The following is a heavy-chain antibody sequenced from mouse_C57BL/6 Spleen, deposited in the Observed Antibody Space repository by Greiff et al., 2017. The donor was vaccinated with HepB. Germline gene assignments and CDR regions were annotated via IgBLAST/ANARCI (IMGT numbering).Heavy chain of an antibody. J-gene: IGHJ3*01. V-gene: IGHV14-4*01. CDR1: GFNIKDDY. CDR2: IDPENGDT. CDR3: TTGYYGSRARAY. D-gene: IGHD1-1*01. Sequence: EVHLVESGAELVRPGASVKLSCTASGFNIKDDYMHWVKQRPEQGLEWIGWIDPENGDTEYASKFQGKATITADTSSNTAYLQLSSLTSEDTAVYYCTTGYYGSRARAYWGQGTLVTVSA.